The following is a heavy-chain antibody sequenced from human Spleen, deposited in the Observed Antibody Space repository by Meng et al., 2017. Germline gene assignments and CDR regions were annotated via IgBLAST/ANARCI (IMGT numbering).Heavy chain of an antibody. V-gene: IGHV3-74*01. D-gene: IGHD2-2*01. J-gene: IGHJ4*02. CDR1: GFTFSNAW. Sequence: GESLKISCAASGFTFSNAWMSWIRQAPGKGLVWVSRINSDGSSTSYADSVKGRFTISRDNAKNTLYLQMNSLRAEDTAVYYCARDYCSSTSCYDYWGQGTLVTVSS. CDR2: INSDGSST. CDR3: ARDYCSSTSCYDY.